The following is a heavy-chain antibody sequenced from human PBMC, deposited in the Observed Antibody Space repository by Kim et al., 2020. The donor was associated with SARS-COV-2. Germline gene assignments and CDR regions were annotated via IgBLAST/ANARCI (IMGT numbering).Heavy chain of an antibody. CDR1: GYTFTSYG. CDR2: ISAYNGNT. CDR3: ARELSIGYCSSTSCPMIIPEQWLFP. J-gene: IGHJ5*02. Sequence: ASVKVSCKASGYTFTSYGISWVRQAPGQGLEWMGWISAYNGNTNYAQKLQGRVTMTTDTSTSTAYMELRSLRSDDTAVYYCARELSIGYCSSTSCPMIIPEQWLFPWGQGTLVTVSS. V-gene: IGHV1-18*04. D-gene: IGHD2-2*01.